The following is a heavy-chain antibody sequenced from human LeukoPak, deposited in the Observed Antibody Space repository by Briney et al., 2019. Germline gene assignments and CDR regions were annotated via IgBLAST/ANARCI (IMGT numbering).Heavy chain of an antibody. CDR3: ASLSSFLGGSGKLIFDY. V-gene: IGHV3-33*01. D-gene: IGHD3-10*01. J-gene: IGHJ4*02. CDR2: IWYVGSNK. Sequence: GGSLRLSCAASGLTFSSYGMHWVRQAPGKGLEWVAVIWYVGSNKYYADSVKGRFTISRDNSKNTLYLQMNSLRAEDTAVYYCASLSSFLGGSGKLIFDYWGQGTLVTVSS. CDR1: GLTFSSYG.